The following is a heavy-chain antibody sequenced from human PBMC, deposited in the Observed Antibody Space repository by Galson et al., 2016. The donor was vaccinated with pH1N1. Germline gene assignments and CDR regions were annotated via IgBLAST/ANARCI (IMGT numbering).Heavy chain of an antibody. CDR1: GGSFSGHY. CDR2: ISHSGRS. D-gene: IGHD6-19*01. J-gene: IGHJ3*02. V-gene: IGHV4-34*01. CDR3: ARHSTSGFPGIEVAARRRPFDI. Sequence: ETLSLTCALYGGSFSGHYWSWIRQSPGKGLEWIGEISHSGRSDYNPSLEGRVTVFIDTSMNQFSLNLMSVAAADTAVYYCARHSTSGFPGIEVAARRRPFDIWGPGTMVIVSS.